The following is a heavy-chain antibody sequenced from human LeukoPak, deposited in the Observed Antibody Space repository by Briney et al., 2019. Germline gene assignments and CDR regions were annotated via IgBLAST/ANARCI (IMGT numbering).Heavy chain of an antibody. CDR3: AKLNYYDSSGYEIFDY. CDR1: GFTFSSHA. J-gene: IGHJ4*02. Sequence: GGSLRLSCAASGFTFSSHAMSWVRQVPGKGLEWVSAISGSGDSTYYADSVKGRFTISRDNSKNTLYLQMNSLRAEDTAVYYCAKLNYYDSSGYEIFDYWGQGTLVTVSS. V-gene: IGHV3-23*01. D-gene: IGHD3-22*01. CDR2: ISGSGDST.